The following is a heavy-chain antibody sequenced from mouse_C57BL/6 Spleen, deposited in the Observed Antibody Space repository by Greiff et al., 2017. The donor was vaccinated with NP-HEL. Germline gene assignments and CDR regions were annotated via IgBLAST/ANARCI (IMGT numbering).Heavy chain of an antibody. CDR1: GYTFTDYY. D-gene: IGHD2-3*01. Sequence: EVQLQQSGPELVKPGASVKISCKASGYTFTDYYMNWVKQSHGKSLEWIGDINPNNGGTSYNQKFKGKATLTVDKSSSTAYMELRSLTSEDSAVYYCATMDHDGYYHYWGQGTTLTVSS. CDR2: INPNNGGT. V-gene: IGHV1-26*01. CDR3: ATMDHDGYYHY. J-gene: IGHJ2*01.